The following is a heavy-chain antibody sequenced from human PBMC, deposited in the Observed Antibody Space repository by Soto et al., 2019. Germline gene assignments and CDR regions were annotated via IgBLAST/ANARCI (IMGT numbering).Heavy chain of an antibody. CDR2: IYSGGST. J-gene: IGHJ4*02. Sequence: PGGSLRLSCGASGFTVSSNYMSWVRQAPGKGLEWVSVIYSGGSTYYADSVKGRFTISRDNSKNTLYLQMNSLRAEDTAVYYCALSPYSSSWYVDYWGQGTLVTVSS. D-gene: IGHD6-13*01. V-gene: IGHV3-66*01. CDR3: ALSPYSSSWYVDY. CDR1: GFTVSSNY.